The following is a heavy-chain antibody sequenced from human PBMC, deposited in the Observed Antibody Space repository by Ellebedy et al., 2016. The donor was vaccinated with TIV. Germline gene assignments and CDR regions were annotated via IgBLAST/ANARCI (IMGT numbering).Heavy chain of an antibody. J-gene: IGHJ4*02. CDR2: ISAYNGNT. Sequence: AASVKVSCKASGYTFTSYGITWARQAPGQGLEWMGWISAYNGNTNYAQKFQGRVTMTTDRSTSTAHMELRSLRSDDTAVYYCARFESGLFDSWGQGTLVTVSS. CDR1: GYTFTSYG. V-gene: IGHV1-18*01. CDR3: ARFESGLFDS. D-gene: IGHD1-14*01.